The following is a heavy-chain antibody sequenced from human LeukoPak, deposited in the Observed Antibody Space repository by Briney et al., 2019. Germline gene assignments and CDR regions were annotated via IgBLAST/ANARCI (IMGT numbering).Heavy chain of an antibody. CDR3: ARDGVDTAMVTVSAFDY. CDR1: GFSFRTYG. V-gene: IGHV3-33*01. J-gene: IGHJ4*02. CDR2: IWYDGSTE. D-gene: IGHD5-18*01. Sequence: GGSLRLSCAASGFSFRTYGMHWVRQAPGKGLDWVAVIWYDGSTEFYADSVKGRFTISRDNSNNTLYLQMNSLRAEDTAVYYCARDGVDTAMVTVSAFDYWGQGTLVTVSS.